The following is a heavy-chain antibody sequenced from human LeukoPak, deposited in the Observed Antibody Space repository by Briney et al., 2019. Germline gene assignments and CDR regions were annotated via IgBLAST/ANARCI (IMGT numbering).Heavy chain of an antibody. CDR2: IYWNDDK. Sequence: SGPALVKPTQTLTLTCFISGFSLPTSGVHVGWIRQPPGKALEWLALIYWNDDKRYSPSLKSRLTITKDTSKNQVVLTMTNMDPVDTGTYYCSQFDHWGQGIMVTVSS. CDR3: SQFDH. CDR1: GFSLPTSGVH. V-gene: IGHV2-5*01. J-gene: IGHJ4*02.